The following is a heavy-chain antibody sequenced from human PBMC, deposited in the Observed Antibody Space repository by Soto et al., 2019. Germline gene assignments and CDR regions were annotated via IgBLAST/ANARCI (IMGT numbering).Heavy chain of an antibody. CDR1: GGSISTSYYY. V-gene: IGHV4-39*07. J-gene: IGHJ6*02. CDR2: IYYTGTT. CDR3: ARVPIVGTYYYYYGMDV. Sequence: SETLSLTCTVSGGSISTSYYYWGWIRQSPGKGLEWIGAIYYTGTTYYNPPLQSRVTISVDTSKNQFSLKLSSVTAADTAVYYCARVPIVGTYYYYYGMDVWGQGTTVTVSS. D-gene: IGHD1-26*01.